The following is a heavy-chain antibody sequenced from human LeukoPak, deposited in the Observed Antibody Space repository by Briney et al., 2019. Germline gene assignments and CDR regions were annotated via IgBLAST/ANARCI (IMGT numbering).Heavy chain of an antibody. CDR3: ARDHHGIYGDYGSPDAFDI. J-gene: IGHJ3*02. D-gene: IGHD4-17*01. V-gene: IGHV1-18*01. CDR2: ISAYNGNT. CDR1: GYTFTSYG. Sequence: PVASVKVSCKASGYTFTSYGISWVRQAPGQGLEWMGWISAYNGNTNYAQKLQGRVTMTTDTSTSTAYMELRSLRSDDTAVYYCARDHHGIYGDYGSPDAFDIWGQGTMVTVSS.